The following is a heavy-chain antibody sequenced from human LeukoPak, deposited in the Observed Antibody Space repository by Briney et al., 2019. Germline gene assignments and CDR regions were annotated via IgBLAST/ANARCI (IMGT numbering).Heavy chain of an antibody. Sequence: GGSLRLSCAASGFTFSSYSMNWVRQAPGKGLEGVSSIISSISYIYYADSVQGRFTISRDNAKNSLYLQMTSLRAEDTAVYYCARLGTYYYGSGGYYMDVWGKGTTVTVSS. J-gene: IGHJ6*03. CDR1: GFTFSSYS. CDR2: IISSISYI. CDR3: ARLGTYYYGSGGYYMDV. D-gene: IGHD3-10*01. V-gene: IGHV3-21*01.